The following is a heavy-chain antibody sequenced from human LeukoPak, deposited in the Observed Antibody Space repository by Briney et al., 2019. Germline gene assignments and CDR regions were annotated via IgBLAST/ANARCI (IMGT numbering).Heavy chain of an antibody. V-gene: IGHV1-8*03. CDR1: GYTFTSYD. CDR2: MNPNSGNT. Sequence: ASVKVSCKASGYTFTSYDINWVRQATGQGLEWMGWMNPNSGNTGYAQKFQGRVTITRNTSISTAYMELSSLRSEDTAVYYCARGPAWGYSSPYYFDYWGQGTLVTVSS. D-gene: IGHD5-18*01. J-gene: IGHJ4*02. CDR3: ARGPAWGYSSPYYFDY.